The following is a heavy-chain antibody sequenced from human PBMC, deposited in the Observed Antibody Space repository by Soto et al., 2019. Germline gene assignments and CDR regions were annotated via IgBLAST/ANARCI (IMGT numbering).Heavy chain of an antibody. CDR2: IYPGDSDT. J-gene: IGHJ4*02. CDR3: ARHEGRDGYNYQGYFDY. D-gene: IGHD5-12*01. V-gene: IGHV5-51*01. CDR1: GYSFTSYW. Sequence: GESLKISCKGSGYSFTSYWIGWVRQMPGKGLEWMGIIYPGDSDTRYSPSLQGQVTISADKSISTAYLQWSSLKASDTAMYYCARHEGRDGYNYQGYFDYWGQGTLVTVSS.